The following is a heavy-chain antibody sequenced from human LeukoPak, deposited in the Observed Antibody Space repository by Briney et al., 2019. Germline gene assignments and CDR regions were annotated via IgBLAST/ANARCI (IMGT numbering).Heavy chain of an antibody. J-gene: IGHJ4*02. CDR1: GFTFSSYS. CDR3: AKDRRLVVRGVIGDY. D-gene: IGHD3-10*01. V-gene: IGHV3-21*04. CDR2: ISSSSSYI. Sequence: PGGSLRLSCAASGFTFSSYSMNWVRQAPGKGLEWVSSISSSSSYIYYADSVKGRFTISRDNAKNSLYLQMNSLRAEDTAVYYCAKDRRLVVRGVIGDYWGQGTLVTVSS.